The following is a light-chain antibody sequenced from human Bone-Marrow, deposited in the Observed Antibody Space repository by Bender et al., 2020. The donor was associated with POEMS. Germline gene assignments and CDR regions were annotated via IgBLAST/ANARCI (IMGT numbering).Light chain of an antibody. CDR1: SSDLGGSNL. CDR3: CSFVGVKDVL. V-gene: IGLV2-23*01. Sequence: QSALTQSASVSGSPGQSITISCTGTSSDLGGSNLVSWYQQRPGKAPKLLIYEGYKRPSGVSNRFSASKSGNTASLTISGLQAEDEADYYCCSFVGVKDVLFGGGTKLTVL. CDR2: EGY. J-gene: IGLJ2*01.